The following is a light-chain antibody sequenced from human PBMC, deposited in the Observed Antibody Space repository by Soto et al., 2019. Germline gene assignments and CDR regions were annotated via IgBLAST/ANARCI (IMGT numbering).Light chain of an antibody. CDR3: SSFTSDITYV. Sequence: QSALTQPASVSGSPGQSITISCTGTSSDVGGYNSVSWYRQDPGKAPKLMIYDVTNRPSGVSNRFSGSKPGNTASLTISGLQAEDEADYYCSSFTSDITYVFGTGTKLTVL. J-gene: IGLJ1*01. CDR1: SSDVGGYNS. V-gene: IGLV2-14*01. CDR2: DVT.